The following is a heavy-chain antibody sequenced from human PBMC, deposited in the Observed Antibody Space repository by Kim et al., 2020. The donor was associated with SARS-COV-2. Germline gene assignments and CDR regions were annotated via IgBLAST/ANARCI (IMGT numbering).Heavy chain of an antibody. V-gene: IGHV1-18*01. J-gene: IGHJ4*02. D-gene: IGHD4-17*01. CDR3: ARDRGYGDDTFDY. Sequence: NYAQNLQGRGTLTTDTATSTAFLEWRSLRSDDTAVYFCARDRGYGDDTFDYWGQGTLVTVSS.